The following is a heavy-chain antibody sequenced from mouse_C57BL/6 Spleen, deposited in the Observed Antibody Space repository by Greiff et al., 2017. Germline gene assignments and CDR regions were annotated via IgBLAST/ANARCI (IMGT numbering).Heavy chain of an antibody. Sequence: QVQLQQPGTELVKPGASVKLSCKASGYTFTSYWMHWVKQRPGQGLEWIGNINPSNGGTNYNEKFKSKATLTVDKSSSTAYMQLSSLTSEDSAVYYCGRRITTVVATDCYFDVWGTGTTVTVSS. CDR1: GYTFTSYW. CDR2: INPSNGGT. CDR3: GRRITTVVATDCYFDV. J-gene: IGHJ1*03. D-gene: IGHD1-1*01. V-gene: IGHV1-53*01.